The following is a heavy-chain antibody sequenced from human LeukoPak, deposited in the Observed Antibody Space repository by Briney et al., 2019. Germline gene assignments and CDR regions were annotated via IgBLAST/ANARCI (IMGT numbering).Heavy chain of an antibody. J-gene: IGHJ5*02. CDR3: ARDLVGVEKILPMRKFYYDSSGYQP. CDR2: ISGSGGRT. D-gene: IGHD3-22*01. Sequence: GGSLRLSCAASGFTFSSYAMSWVRQAPGKGLEWVSAISGSGGRTYYADSVKGRFTISRDNSKNTLYLQMNSLSAEDTAVYYCARDLVGVEKILPMRKFYYDSSGYQPWGQGTLVTVSS. V-gene: IGHV3-23*01. CDR1: GFTFSSYA.